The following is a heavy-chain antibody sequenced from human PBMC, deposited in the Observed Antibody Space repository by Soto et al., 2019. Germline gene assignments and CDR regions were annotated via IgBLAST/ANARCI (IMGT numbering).Heavy chain of an antibody. CDR3: ARDYYYGSGSSMDIFDY. J-gene: IGHJ4*02. D-gene: IGHD3-10*01. Sequence: QVQLVQSGAEVKKPGSSVKVSCKASGFTFSTYTITWVRQAPGQGLEWMGKIIPIVDIANYAQKFQGRVTITADKSTSTAYMELSSLRSEHTAVYYCARDYYYGSGSSMDIFDYWGQGTLVTVSS. V-gene: IGHV1-69*02. CDR1: GFTFSTYT. CDR2: IIPIVDIA.